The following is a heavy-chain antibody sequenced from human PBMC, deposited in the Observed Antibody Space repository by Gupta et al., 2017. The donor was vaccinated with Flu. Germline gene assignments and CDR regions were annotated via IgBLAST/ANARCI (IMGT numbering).Heavy chain of an antibody. V-gene: IGHV3-23*01. Sequence: EVQLLESGGGLVQPGGSLRLSCAASGFTFSSYGMSWVRQAPGKGLEWVSGIGGSGGSTYYADSVKGRFTISRDNSKNTLYLQMNSLRAEDTAIYYCAKTRGQQGEYFQHWGQGTLGTVSS. CDR2: IGGSGGST. CDR1: GFTFSSYG. D-gene: IGHD6-13*01. CDR3: AKTRGQQGEYFQH. J-gene: IGHJ1*01.